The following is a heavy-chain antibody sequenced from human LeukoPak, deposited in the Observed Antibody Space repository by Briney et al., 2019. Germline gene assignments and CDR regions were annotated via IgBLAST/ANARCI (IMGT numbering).Heavy chain of an antibody. D-gene: IGHD3-22*01. CDR3: ATYDSSGYKFDY. CDR1: GGSISSYF. J-gene: IGHJ4*02. CDR2: IYYGGST. V-gene: IGHV4-59*08. Sequence: SETLSLTCTVSGGSISSYFWSWIRQPPGKGLEWIGDIYYGGSTNYNPSLKRRVTISVDTSKNQFSLKLSSVTAADAAVYYCATYDSSGYKFDYWGQGTLVTVSS.